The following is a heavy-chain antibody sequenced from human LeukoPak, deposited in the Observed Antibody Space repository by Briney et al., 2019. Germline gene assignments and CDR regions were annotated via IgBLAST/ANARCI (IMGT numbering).Heavy chain of an antibody. CDR3: ARVGTITSKQGAFDI. D-gene: IGHD3-16*01. Sequence: GGSLRLSCAASGFTFSDYYMSWIRQAPGKGLEWVSYISSSGSTIYYADSVKGRFTISRDNAKNSLYLRMNSLRAEDTAVYYCARVGTITSKQGAFDIWGQGTMVTVSS. J-gene: IGHJ3*02. CDR1: GFTFSDYY. CDR2: ISSSGSTI. V-gene: IGHV3-11*01.